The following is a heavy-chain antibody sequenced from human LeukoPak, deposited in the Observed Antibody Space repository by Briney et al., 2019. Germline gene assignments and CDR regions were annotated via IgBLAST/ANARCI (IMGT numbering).Heavy chain of an antibody. CDR3: ARALGYCSGGSCTRGYNWFDP. Sequence: SETLSLTCTVSGGSITNHYWGWIRQPPGKGLEWIGSIYFGGSTYYNPSLKSRVTISVDTSMNQFSLKLSFVTTADTAVYYCARALGYCSGGSCTRGYNWFDPWGQGTLVTVPS. D-gene: IGHD2-15*01. CDR2: IYFGGST. CDR1: GGSITNHY. V-gene: IGHV4-39*01. J-gene: IGHJ5*02.